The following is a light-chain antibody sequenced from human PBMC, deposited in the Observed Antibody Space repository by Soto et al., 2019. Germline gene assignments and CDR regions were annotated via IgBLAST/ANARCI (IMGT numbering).Light chain of an antibody. Sequence: PAFISCRSSQTLLHSNGYNYLDWYLQKPGQSPQLLIYLESTRASGVPDRFNGSGSGTDFILTISRVEAEDVGLYYCRQALHTPRGTFGPGTKVDIK. CDR2: LES. J-gene: IGKJ3*01. CDR1: QTLLHSNGYNY. V-gene: IGKV2-28*01. CDR3: RQALHTPRGT.